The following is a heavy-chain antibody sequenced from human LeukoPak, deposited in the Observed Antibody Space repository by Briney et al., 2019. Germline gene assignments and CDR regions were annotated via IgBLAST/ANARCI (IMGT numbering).Heavy chain of an antibody. Sequence: GRSLRLSCAASGFTFSDNYMSWIRQAPGKGLEWVSYISSSGSIYYADSVKGRFTISRDNAKNSLYLQMNSLRAEDTAVYYCAKEELLFGSRWFDPWGQGTLVTVSS. D-gene: IGHD2-21*02. J-gene: IGHJ5*02. CDR1: GFTFSDNY. CDR2: ISSSGSI. V-gene: IGHV3-11*01. CDR3: AKEELLFGSRWFDP.